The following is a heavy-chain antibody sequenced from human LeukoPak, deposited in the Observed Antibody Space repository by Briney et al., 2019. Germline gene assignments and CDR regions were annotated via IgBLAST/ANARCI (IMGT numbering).Heavy chain of an antibody. V-gene: IGHV3-23*01. J-gene: IGHJ4*02. Sequence: PGGSLRLSCAASGFTFSSYAMSWVRQAPGKGLEWVSALSSSGSSTYYADSVKGRFTISRDNSKNTLYLQMNSLRAEDTAVYYCAKRFSSSWYYFDYWGQGTLVTVSS. CDR1: GFTFSSYA. D-gene: IGHD6-13*01. CDR3: AKRFSSSWYYFDY. CDR2: LSSSGSST.